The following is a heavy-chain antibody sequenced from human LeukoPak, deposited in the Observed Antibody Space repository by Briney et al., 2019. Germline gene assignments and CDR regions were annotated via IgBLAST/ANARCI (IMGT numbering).Heavy chain of an antibody. CDR2: ISAYNGNT. J-gene: IGHJ4*02. CDR3: AGSYFYDSGGYYSSLDY. V-gene: IGHV1-18*01. CDR1: GYTFTSYG. D-gene: IGHD3-22*01. Sequence: GASVKVSCKASGYTFTSYGISWVRQAPGQGLEWMGWISAYNGNTNYAQKLQGRVTMTTDTSTSTAYMELRSLRSDDTAVYYCAGSYFYDSGGYYSSLDYWGQGTLVTVSS.